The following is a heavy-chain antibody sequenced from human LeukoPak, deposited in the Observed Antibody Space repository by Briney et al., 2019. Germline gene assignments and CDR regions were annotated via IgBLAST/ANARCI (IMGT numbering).Heavy chain of an antibody. J-gene: IGHJ4*02. CDR3: ARDVESGSYYRSYYFDY. Sequence: SETLSLTCTVSGGSISSYYWSWIRQPAGKGLEWIGRIYTSGSTNYNPSLKSRVTMSVDTSKNQFSLKLSSVTAADTAVYYCARDVESGSYYRSYYFDYWGQGTLVTVSS. D-gene: IGHD1-26*01. CDR1: GGSISSYY. V-gene: IGHV4-4*07. CDR2: IYTSGST.